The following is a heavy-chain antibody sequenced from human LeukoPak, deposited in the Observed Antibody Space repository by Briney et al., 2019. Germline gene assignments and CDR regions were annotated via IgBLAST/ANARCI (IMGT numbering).Heavy chain of an antibody. V-gene: IGHV3-30*02. CDR1: GFTFSYYG. Sequence: GGSLRLSCAASGFTFSYYGMHWVRQAPGKGLEWVAFIRYDESKKFYGDSVKGRFTISRDNSKNTLYLQMNSLRTEDTAVYYCARSHLPNAYSGTYYCDYWGQGTLVTVSS. D-gene: IGHD1-26*01. J-gene: IGHJ4*02. CDR2: IRYDESKK. CDR3: ARSHLPNAYSGTYYCDY.